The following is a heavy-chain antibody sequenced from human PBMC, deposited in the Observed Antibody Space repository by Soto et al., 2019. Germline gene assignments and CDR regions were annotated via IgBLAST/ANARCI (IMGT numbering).Heavy chain of an antibody. CDR3: VKDVGSRHYDFTNFDS. CDR1: GFIFDDYA. J-gene: IGHJ4*02. V-gene: IGHV3-9*01. CDR2: IDWNRATT. D-gene: IGHD3-3*01. Sequence: GGSLRLSCIASGFIFDDYAIHWVRRVPGKGLEWVSGIDWNRATTGYADSVKGRFTLSRDNARNSVLLQMNSLRSEDTARYYCVKDVGSRHYDFTNFDSWGQGALVTVSS.